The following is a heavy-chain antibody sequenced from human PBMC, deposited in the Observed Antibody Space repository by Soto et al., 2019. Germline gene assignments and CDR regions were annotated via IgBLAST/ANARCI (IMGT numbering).Heavy chain of an antibody. V-gene: IGHV1-24*01. D-gene: IGHD3-10*01. J-gene: IGHJ5*02. CDR2: IDPEDGET. CDR1: GNALTELP. Sequence: GASVKVSCKVSGNALTELPIHWVRQAPGKGLEWMGGIDPEDGETIYAQQFQGRLIVTEDTSTDTAYMELSTLRSDDTAVYFCTKAPIWVRGFMGQKLLCFDPWGQGTMVTVPQ. CDR3: TKAPIWVRGFMGQKLLCFDP.